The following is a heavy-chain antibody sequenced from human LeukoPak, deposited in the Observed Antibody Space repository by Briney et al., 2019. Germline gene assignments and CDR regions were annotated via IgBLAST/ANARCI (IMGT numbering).Heavy chain of an antibody. Sequence: ASVTVSCKASGYIFTDYYIHWVRQAPGQGPEWMGRINPNSGGTDSAQKFQGRVTMTRVTSITTVYMEMRRLTSGDTAVYYCARVAYGNNATPFDHWGQGTLVIVS. CDR3: ARVAYGNNATPFDH. CDR2: INPNSGGT. J-gene: IGHJ4*02. D-gene: IGHD4-11*01. CDR1: GYIFTDYY. V-gene: IGHV1-2*06.